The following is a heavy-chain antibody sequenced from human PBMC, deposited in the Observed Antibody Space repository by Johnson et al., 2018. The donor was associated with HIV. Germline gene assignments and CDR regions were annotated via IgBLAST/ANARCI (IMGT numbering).Heavy chain of an antibody. CDR1: GFIFSDYA. CDR2: TSYDEIKK. Sequence: QMQLVESGGGVVQPGRSLRLSCAASGFIFSDYAMHWVRLAPGKGLEWVAVTSYDEIKKNYADSVKGRFTISRDNSKNTLYMQMNSLRIEDTAVYYCARELGYCTGGSCQDAFDIWGEGTMVTVSS. J-gene: IGHJ3*02. V-gene: IGHV3-30*04. CDR3: ARELGYCTGGSCQDAFDI. D-gene: IGHD2-15*01.